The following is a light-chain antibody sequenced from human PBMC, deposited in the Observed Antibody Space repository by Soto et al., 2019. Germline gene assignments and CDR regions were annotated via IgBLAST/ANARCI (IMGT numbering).Light chain of an antibody. V-gene: IGKV3-11*01. CDR2: DAS. Sequence: EILLTQSPATLSLSPGEKTTLSCRARQSVSSYLAWYQQKPGQAPRLLIYDASNRATGIPARFSGSGSGTDFTLTISSLEPEDFAVYYCQQRSNWPRTFGQGSKV. CDR1: QSVSSY. J-gene: IGKJ1*01. CDR3: QQRSNWPRT.